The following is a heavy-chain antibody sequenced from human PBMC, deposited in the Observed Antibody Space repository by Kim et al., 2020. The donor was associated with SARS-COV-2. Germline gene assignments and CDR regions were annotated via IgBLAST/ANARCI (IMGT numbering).Heavy chain of an antibody. J-gene: IGHJ6*02. CDR3: ARASREDCSGGSCYSYYYYGMDV. Sequence: SQTLSLTCAISGDSVSSNSAAWNWIRQSPSRGLEWLGRTYYRSKWYNDYAVSVKSRITINPDTSKNQFSLQLNSVTPEDTAVYYCARASREDCSGGSCYSYYYYGMDVWGQGTTVTVSS. V-gene: IGHV6-1*01. CDR1: GDSVSSNSAA. CDR2: TYYRSKWYN. D-gene: IGHD2-15*01.